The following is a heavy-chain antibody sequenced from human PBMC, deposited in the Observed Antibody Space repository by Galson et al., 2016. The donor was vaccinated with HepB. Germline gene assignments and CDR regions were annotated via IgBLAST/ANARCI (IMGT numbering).Heavy chain of an antibody. J-gene: IGHJ4*02. D-gene: IGHD1-26*01. V-gene: IGHV1-3*01. CDR3: AREALILGAPLDY. Sequence: SVKVSCKASGYTFTSYAMHWVRQAPGQRLEWMGWINAGNGNTKYSQKFQGRVTITRDTSASTDYMELRSLISEDTAVYYCAREALILGAPLDYWGKGTLVTVSS. CDR2: INAGNGNT. CDR1: GYTFTSYA.